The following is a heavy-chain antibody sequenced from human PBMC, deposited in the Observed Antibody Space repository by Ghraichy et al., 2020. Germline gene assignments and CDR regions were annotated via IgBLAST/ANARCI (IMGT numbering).Heavy chain of an antibody. Sequence: SVKVSCKASGGTFSSYAISWVRQAPGQGLEWMGGIIPIFGTANYAQKFQGRVTITADESTSTAYMELSSLRSEDTAVYYCARVENDILTGPGDSHYYYYGMDVWGQWTTVTVSS. D-gene: IGHD3-9*01. CDR1: GGTFSSYA. CDR3: ARVENDILTGPGDSHYYYYGMDV. J-gene: IGHJ6*02. CDR2: IIPIFGTA. V-gene: IGHV1-69*13.